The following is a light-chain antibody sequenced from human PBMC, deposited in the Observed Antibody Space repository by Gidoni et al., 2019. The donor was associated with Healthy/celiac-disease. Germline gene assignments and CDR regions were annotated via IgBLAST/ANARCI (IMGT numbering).Light chain of an antibody. Sequence: YEPTQPPTVSVSPGQTGSITCSRDKLGDKYACWYQQKPGQSPVLVIYQDSKRPSGSPERFSGSSSGNTATLTISGTQAIDEADYYCQAWDSSTVVFGGGTKLTVL. CDR2: QDS. CDR1: KLGDKY. V-gene: IGLV3-1*01. J-gene: IGLJ2*01. CDR3: QAWDSSTVV.